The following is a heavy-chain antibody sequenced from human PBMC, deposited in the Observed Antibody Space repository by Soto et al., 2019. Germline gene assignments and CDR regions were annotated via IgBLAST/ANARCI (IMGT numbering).Heavy chain of an antibody. V-gene: IGHV3-74*01. J-gene: IGHJ6*02. CDR3: ASDLSGRADV. CDR1: GFTFSSYW. D-gene: IGHD3-10*01. Sequence: GGSLRLSCAASGFTFSSYWMHQVRQAPGKGLVWVSRMNEDGGTTDYADSVKGRFTISRDNAKNTLYLQMNSLRVEDTAVYYCASDLSGRADVWGQGTTVTVSS. CDR2: MNEDGGTT.